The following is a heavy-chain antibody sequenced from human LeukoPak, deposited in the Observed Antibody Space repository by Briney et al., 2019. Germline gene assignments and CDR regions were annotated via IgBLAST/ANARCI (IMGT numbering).Heavy chain of an antibody. D-gene: IGHD4-17*01. Sequence: PSETLSLTCAVYGGSFSGYYWSWIRQPPGKGLEWIGEINHSGSTNYNPSLKSRVTISVDTSKNQFSLKLSFVTAADTAVYYCASRIYGDYALFDYWGQGTLVTVSS. CDR3: ASRIYGDYALFDY. CDR1: GGSFSGYY. J-gene: IGHJ4*02. CDR2: INHSGST. V-gene: IGHV4-34*01.